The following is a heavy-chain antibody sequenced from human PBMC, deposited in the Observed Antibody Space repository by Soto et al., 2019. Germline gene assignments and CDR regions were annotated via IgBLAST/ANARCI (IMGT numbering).Heavy chain of an antibody. CDR1: GFTFSNYA. CDR2: ISGGGHST. V-gene: IGHV3-23*01. D-gene: IGHD1-26*01. CDR3: ARGGGSFHFEY. J-gene: IGHJ4*02. Sequence: EVQLLESGGGLVQPGGSLRLSCAASGFTFSNYAMSWVRQAPGKGLEWVSAISGGGHSTYYADSVKGRFTISRDNSKNTLYLQMNSLRAEDTAVYYCARGGGSFHFEYWGQGTPVTVCS.